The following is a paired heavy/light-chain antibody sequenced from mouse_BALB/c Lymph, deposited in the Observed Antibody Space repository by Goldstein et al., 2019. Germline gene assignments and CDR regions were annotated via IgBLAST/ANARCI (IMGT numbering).Heavy chain of an antibody. J-gene: IGHJ3*01. CDR1: GFTFSNYR. Sequence: QVQLVETGGGLVRPGNSLKLSCVTSGFTFSNYRMHWLRQPPGKRLEWIAVITVKSDNYGANYAESVKGRFTISRDDSKSSVYLQMNRLREEDTATYYCSRGWFAYWGQGTLVTVSA. CDR3: SRGWFAY. V-gene: IGHV13-2*02. CDR2: ITVKSDNYGA.
Light chain of an antibody. CDR3: LQYASSPLT. V-gene: IGKV9-120*01. J-gene: IGKJ5*01. CDR1: QDIGSS. Sequence: DIQMTQSPSSLSASLGERVSLTCRASQDIGSSLNWLQQEPDGTIKRLIYATSSLDSGVPKRFSGSRSGSDYSLTISSLESEDFVDYYCLQYASSPLTFGAGTKLELK. CDR2: ATS.